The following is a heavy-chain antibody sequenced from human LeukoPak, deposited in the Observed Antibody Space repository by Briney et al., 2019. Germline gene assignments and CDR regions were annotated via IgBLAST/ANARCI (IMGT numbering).Heavy chain of an antibody. D-gene: IGHD3-10*01. CDR3: ASWGWFGGIGVTDFWDY. V-gene: IGHV1-2*02. J-gene: IGHJ4*02. CDR1: GYTFTGYY. Sequence: GASVKVSCKASGYTFTGYYMHWVRQAPGQGLEWMGWINHNSGGTNYAQKFQGRVTMTRDTSISTAYMELSRLRSDDTAVYYCASWGWFGGIGVTDFWDYWGQGTLVTVSS. CDR2: INHNSGGT.